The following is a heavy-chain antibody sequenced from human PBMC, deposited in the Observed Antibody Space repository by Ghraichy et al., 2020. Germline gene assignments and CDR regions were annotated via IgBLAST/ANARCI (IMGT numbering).Heavy chain of an antibody. V-gene: IGHV4-59*01. CDR3: ARAKSSGWYNWYFDL. CDR2: IYYSGST. D-gene: IGHD6-19*01. J-gene: IGHJ2*01. Sequence: SETLSLTCTVSGGSISSYYWSWIRQPPGKGLEWIGYIYYSGSTNYNPSLKSRVTISVDTSKNQFSLKLSSVTAADTAVYYCARAKSSGWYNWYFDLWGRGTLVTVSS. CDR1: GGSISSYY.